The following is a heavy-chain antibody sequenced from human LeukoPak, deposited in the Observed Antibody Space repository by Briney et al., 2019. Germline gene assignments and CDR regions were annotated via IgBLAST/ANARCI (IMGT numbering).Heavy chain of an antibody. J-gene: IGHJ5*02. Sequence: GGSLRLSCAASGFTFSSYAMSWVRQVPGKGLEWVAFIRYDGSNKYYADSVKGRFTISRDNSKNTLYLQMNSLRPEDTGVYYCAKQGSNGYSWFDPWGQGTLVTVSS. CDR2: IRYDGSNK. D-gene: IGHD3-22*01. V-gene: IGHV3-30*02. CDR1: GFTFSSYA. CDR3: AKQGSNGYSWFDP.